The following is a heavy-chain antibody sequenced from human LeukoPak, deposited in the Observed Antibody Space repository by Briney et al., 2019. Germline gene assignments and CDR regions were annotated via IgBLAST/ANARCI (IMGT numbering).Heavy chain of an antibody. CDR1: GNYW. CDR3: VSFYETY. CDR2: INSDGSWT. Sequence: GGSLRLSCAASGNYWMHWVRQVPGKGLVWVSHINSDGSWTSYADSVKGRFTISKDNAKNTVYLQMNSLRAEDTAVYYCVSFYETYWGRGTLITVSS. D-gene: IGHD2/OR15-2a*01. J-gene: IGHJ4*02. V-gene: IGHV3-74*01.